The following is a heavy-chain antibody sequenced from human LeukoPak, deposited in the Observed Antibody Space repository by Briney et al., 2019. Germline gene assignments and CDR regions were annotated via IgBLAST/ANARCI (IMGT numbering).Heavy chain of an antibody. Sequence: SETLSLTCTVSGGSISSGGYYWSWIRQHPGTGLEWMGFIYYSGSTYYNPSLKSRVTFSVDTSKNQFSLKLSSVNAADTAVYYCARAMYDYIWGSYRFDYWGQGTLVTVSS. CDR3: ARAMYDYIWGSYRFDY. J-gene: IGHJ4*02. V-gene: IGHV4-31*03. D-gene: IGHD3-16*02. CDR1: GGSISSGGYY. CDR2: IYYSGST.